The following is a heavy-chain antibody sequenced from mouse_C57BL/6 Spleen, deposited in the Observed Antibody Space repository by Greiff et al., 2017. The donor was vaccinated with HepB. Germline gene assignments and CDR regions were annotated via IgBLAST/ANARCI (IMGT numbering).Heavy chain of an antibody. CDR2: IYPGSGST. V-gene: IGHV1-55*01. Sequence: VQLQQSGAELVKPGASVKMSCKASGYTFTSYWITWVKQRPGQGLEWIGDIYPGSGSTNYNEKFKSKATLTVDTSSSTAYMQLSSLTSEDSAVYDCARYYGSSYDYAMDYWGQGTSVTVSS. CDR3: ARYYGSSYDYAMDY. D-gene: IGHD1-1*01. CDR1: GYTFTSYW. J-gene: IGHJ4*01.